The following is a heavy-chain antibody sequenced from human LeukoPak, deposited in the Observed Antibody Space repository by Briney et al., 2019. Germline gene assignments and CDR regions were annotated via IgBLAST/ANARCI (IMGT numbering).Heavy chain of an antibody. Sequence: PGGSLRLSCAASGFTFSIYAMSWVRQAPGKGLQWVSSITSRGESTWYVDSVKGRFTITRDNSENTLYLQMHSLRAEDTAVYYCAKSPPGWLLPYYMDVWGKGTTVTVSS. V-gene: IGHV3-23*01. CDR2: ITSRGEST. J-gene: IGHJ6*03. CDR1: GFTFSIYA. CDR3: AKSPPGWLLPYYMDV. D-gene: IGHD3-9*01.